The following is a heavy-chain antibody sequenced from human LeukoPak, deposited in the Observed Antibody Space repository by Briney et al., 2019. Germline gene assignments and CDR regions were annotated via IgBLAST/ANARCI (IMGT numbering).Heavy chain of an antibody. J-gene: IGHJ5*02. Sequence: KPSETLSLTCTVSGYSISSGYYWGWIRQPPGKGLEWIGSIYHSGSTYYNPSLRSRVTISADTSKNQFSLKLRSVTAADTAVYYCARDSMRIQTGTTPWGQGTLVTVSS. CDR3: ARDSMRIQTGTTP. V-gene: IGHV4-38-2*02. D-gene: IGHD1-1*01. CDR1: GYSISSGYY. CDR2: IYHSGST.